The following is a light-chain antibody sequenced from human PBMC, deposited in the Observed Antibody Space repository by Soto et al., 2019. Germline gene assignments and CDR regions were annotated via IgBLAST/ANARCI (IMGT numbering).Light chain of an antibody. J-gene: IGKJ1*01. Sequence: AIRLTQSPSSFSASRGDRVTITCRASQGISSYLAWYQQKPGKAPKLLIYAASSLQSGVPSRFSGSGSGTEFTLTISSVHAEDFATYYCQQSYSTSWTFGQGTKVDIK. CDR3: QQSYSTSWT. CDR2: AAS. CDR1: QGISSY. V-gene: IGKV1-8*01.